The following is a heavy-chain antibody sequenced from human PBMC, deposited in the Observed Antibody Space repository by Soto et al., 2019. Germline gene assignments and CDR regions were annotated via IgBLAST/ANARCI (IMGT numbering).Heavy chain of an antibody. CDR2: IYYSGST. V-gene: IGHV4-39*01. D-gene: IGHD5-12*01. CDR1: GGSISSSSYY. CDR3: ARLPLGYADGTRKFDY. Sequence: QLQLQESGPGLVKPSETLSLTCTVSGGSISSSSYYWGWIRQPPGKGLEWIGSIYYSGSTYYHPSLKCRVTISVYTSKNQFSLKLSSVSAADTAMYYCARLPLGYADGTRKFDYWGQGTLVTVSS. J-gene: IGHJ4*02.